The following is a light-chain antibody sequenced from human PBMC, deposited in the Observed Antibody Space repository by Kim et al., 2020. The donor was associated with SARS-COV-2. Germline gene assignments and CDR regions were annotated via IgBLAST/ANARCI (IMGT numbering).Light chain of an antibody. CDR2: DAS. J-gene: IGKJ2*01. CDR3: QQYEDVPYT. Sequence: DIQMTQSPSSLPTSVGDTVTITCRASQDIGRYLNWFQQKPGKPPKVLISDASNLKTGVPSRFSGRGSGTDFTFTISSLQPEDIATYYCQQYEDVPYTLGQGTKLEI. V-gene: IGKV1-33*01. CDR1: QDIGRY.